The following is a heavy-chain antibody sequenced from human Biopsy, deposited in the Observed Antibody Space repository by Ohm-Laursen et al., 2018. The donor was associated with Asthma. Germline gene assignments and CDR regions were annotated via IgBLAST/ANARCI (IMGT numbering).Heavy chain of an antibody. D-gene: IGHD6-19*01. CDR3: ARGNSRGWSHYYFDY. CDR2: IYSGGTS. CDR1: GFAVSRDY. Sequence: SLRLSCTASGFAVSRDYMFWVRQAPGKGLEWVSVIYSGGTSHTADSVRGRFTIAKIFSKKTLQLQMLSLIVDDTADYYCARGNSRGWSHYYFDYWGQGTLVTVSS. J-gene: IGHJ4*02. V-gene: IGHV3-53*01.